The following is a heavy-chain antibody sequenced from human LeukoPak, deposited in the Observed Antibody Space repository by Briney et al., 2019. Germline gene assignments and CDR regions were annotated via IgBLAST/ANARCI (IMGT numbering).Heavy chain of an antibody. Sequence: GESLRISCKGSGYSFTSYWISWVRQMPGKGLEWMGRIDPSDSYTNYSPSFQGHVTISADKSISTAYLQWSSLKASDTAMYYCVRQVEDIVVVVAATPHYGMDVWGKGTTVTVSS. CDR2: IDPSDSYT. D-gene: IGHD2-15*01. J-gene: IGHJ6*04. V-gene: IGHV5-10-1*01. CDR1: GYSFTSYW. CDR3: VRQVEDIVVVVAATPHYGMDV.